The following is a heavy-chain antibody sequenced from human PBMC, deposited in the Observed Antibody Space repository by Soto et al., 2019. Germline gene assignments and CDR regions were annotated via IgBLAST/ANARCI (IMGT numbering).Heavy chain of an antibody. D-gene: IGHD3-3*01. Sequence: ASVKGSCKGSGGTFSSYRISRVRQAPGQRVEWEGGVIPIFGTANYAQKFQGRVTITADKSTSTAYMELSSLRSEDTAVYYCARDGPSITIFGVVLNYYYYYGMDVWGQGTTVTVSS. CDR1: GGTFSSYR. CDR3: ARDGPSITIFGVVLNYYYYYGMDV. V-gene: IGHV1-69*06. J-gene: IGHJ6*02. CDR2: VIPIFGTA.